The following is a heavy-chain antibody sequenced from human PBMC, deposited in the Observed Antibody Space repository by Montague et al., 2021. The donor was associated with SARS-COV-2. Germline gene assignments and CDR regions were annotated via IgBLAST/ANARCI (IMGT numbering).Heavy chain of an antibody. CDR3: ARKASRAITIFGVVTASYYFDY. Sequence: SETLSLTCTVSGDSISSSSYFWGWIRQPPGKGLEWIGSIYYSGSTYYNPSLKSRVTISVDTSKNQFSLKLSSVTAADTAVYYCARKASRAITIFGVVTASYYFDYWGQGTLVTVSS. J-gene: IGHJ4*02. CDR2: IYYSGST. D-gene: IGHD3-3*01. CDR1: GDSISSSSYF. V-gene: IGHV4-39*01.